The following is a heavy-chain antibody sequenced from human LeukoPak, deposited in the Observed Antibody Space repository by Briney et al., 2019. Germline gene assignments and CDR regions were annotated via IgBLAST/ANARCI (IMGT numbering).Heavy chain of an antibody. V-gene: IGHV3-30*02. CDR3: AKEIAAAGMVPFGP. Sequence: PGGSLRLSCAASGFTFSSYAMSWVRQAPGKGLEWVAFIRYDGSNKYYADSVKGRFTISRDNSKNTLYLQMNSLRAEDTAVYYCAKEIAAAGMVPFGPWGQGTLVTVSS. CDR2: IRYDGSNK. CDR1: GFTFSSYA. J-gene: IGHJ5*02. D-gene: IGHD6-13*01.